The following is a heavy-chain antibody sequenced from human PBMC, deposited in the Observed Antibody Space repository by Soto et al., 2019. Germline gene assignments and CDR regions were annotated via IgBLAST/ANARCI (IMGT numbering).Heavy chain of an antibody. CDR2: IHYSGST. Sequence: QVQLQESGPGLVKPSGTLSLTCAVSGGSISSGDWCWSWVRQSPGKGLEWIGEIHYSGSTTYNPSHKSRVTISADKSENQFSLRLSSVTAADTAVYYWARRGCDSIFGSLDYWGQGTLVTVSS. D-gene: IGHD2-21*02. CDR3: ARRGCDSIFGSLDY. V-gene: IGHV4-4*02. J-gene: IGHJ4*02. CDR1: GGSISSGDW.